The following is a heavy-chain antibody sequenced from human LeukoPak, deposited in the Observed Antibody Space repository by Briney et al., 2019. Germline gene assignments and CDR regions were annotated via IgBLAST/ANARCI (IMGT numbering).Heavy chain of an antibody. CDR2: ISSSSSYI. V-gene: IGHV3-21*01. J-gene: IGHJ3*02. Sequence: MSGGSLRLSCAASGFIFSIYAMSWVRQAPGKGLEWVSSISSSSSYIYYADSVKGRFTISRDNAKNSLYLQMNSLRAEDTAVYYCARAVIVGATYAFDIWGQGTMVTVSS. CDR1: GFIFSIYA. D-gene: IGHD1-26*01. CDR3: ARAVIVGATYAFDI.